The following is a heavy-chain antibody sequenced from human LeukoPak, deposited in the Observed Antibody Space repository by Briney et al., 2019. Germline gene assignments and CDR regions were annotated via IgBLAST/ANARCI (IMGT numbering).Heavy chain of an antibody. J-gene: IGHJ6*03. CDR1: GYTFTSYD. Sequence: ASVKVSCKASGYTFTSYDFNWVRQATGQGLEWMGWMNPNSGNTGYAQKFQGRVTMTRNTSISTAYMELSSLRSEDTAVYYCARGRSSTSRYYYYMDVWGKGTTVTVSS. CDR3: ARGRSSTSRYYYYMDV. CDR2: MNPNSGNT. D-gene: IGHD2-2*01. V-gene: IGHV1-8*01.